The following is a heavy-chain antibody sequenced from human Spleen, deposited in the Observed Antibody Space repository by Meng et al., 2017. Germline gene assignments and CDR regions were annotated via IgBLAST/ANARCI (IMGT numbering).Heavy chain of an antibody. CDR3: ARTGSYYDSSGYYYFDY. Sequence: QVLLQQWGAGLLKPSETLSLPCVVDGGSFSGYYWSWIRQPPGKGLEWIGEINHSGSTNYNPSLKSRVTISVDTSKNQFSLKLSSVTAADTAVYYCARTGSYYDSSGYYYFDYWGQGTLVTVSS. J-gene: IGHJ4*02. CDR2: INHSGST. CDR1: GGSFSGYY. V-gene: IGHV4-34*01. D-gene: IGHD3-22*01.